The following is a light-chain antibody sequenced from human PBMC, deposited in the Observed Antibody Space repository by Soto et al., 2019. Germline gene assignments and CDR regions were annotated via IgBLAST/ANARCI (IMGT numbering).Light chain of an antibody. CDR3: QQYNNWPLT. CDR1: QGISSN. J-gene: IGKJ1*01. CDR2: AAS. Sequence: EIVMTQSPATLSVSPGDRATLSCRASQGISSNLAWYQQKPGQAPKLLIYAASTRATGIPARFSGSGSGTEFTLTISSLQSEDFAVYYCQQYNNWPLTFGQGTKVDIK. V-gene: IGKV3-15*01.